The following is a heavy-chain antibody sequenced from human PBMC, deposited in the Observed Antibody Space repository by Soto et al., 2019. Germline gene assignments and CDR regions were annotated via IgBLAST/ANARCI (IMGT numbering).Heavy chain of an antibody. V-gene: IGHV3-30*03. Sequence: PGGSLRLSCAASGITLKNYAMNWVRQAPGKGLEWVAVISSDGNNRYYADSVKGRFTISRDNSKNTLYLQMNSLRAEDTAVYYCARESDILTGYYFPPLFGMDVWGQGTTVTVSS. CDR2: ISSDGNNR. CDR3: ARESDILTGYYFPPLFGMDV. D-gene: IGHD3-9*01. CDR1: GITLKNYA. J-gene: IGHJ6*02.